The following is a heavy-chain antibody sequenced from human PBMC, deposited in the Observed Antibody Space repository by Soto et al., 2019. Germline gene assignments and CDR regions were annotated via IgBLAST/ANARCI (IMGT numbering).Heavy chain of an antibody. CDR1: GYSFTSYY. V-gene: IGHV1-46*03. CDR3: ARAPLGYCSSTSCPEWDYDILTGTPGWFDP. D-gene: IGHD2-2*01. Sequence: ASVKVSCKASGYSFTSYYMHWVRQAPGQGLEWMGIINPSGGSTSYAQKFQGRVTMTRDTSTSTVYMELSSLRSEDTAVYYCARAPLGYCSSTSCPEWDYDILTGTPGWFDPWGQGTLVTVS. J-gene: IGHJ5*02. CDR2: INPSGGST.